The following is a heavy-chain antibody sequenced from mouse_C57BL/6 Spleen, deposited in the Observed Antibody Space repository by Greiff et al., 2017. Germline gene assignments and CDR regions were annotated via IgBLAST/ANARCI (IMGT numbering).Heavy chain of an antibody. V-gene: IGHV8-12*01. Sequence: QVTLKESGPGILQSSQTLSLTCSFSGFSLSTSGMGVSWIRQPSGKGLEWLAHIYWDDDKRYNPSLKRRLTISKDTSRNQVFLKITSVDTADTATYYCARSSITTVTDYYAMDYWGQGTSVTVSS. CDR2: IYWDDDK. D-gene: IGHD1-1*01. CDR1: GFSLSTSGMG. CDR3: ARSSITTVTDYYAMDY. J-gene: IGHJ4*01.